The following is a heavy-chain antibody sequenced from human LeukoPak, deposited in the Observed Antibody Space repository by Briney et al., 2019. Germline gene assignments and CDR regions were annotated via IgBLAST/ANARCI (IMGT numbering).Heavy chain of an antibody. CDR2: IYTSGST. D-gene: IGHD6-19*01. J-gene: IGHJ4*02. V-gene: IGHV4-4*07. CDR3: ARDGSQEQWLAYFDY. Sequence: SETLSLTCIVSGGSISSYYWSWIRQPAGKGLEWIGRIYTSGSTNYNPSLKSRATMSVDTSKNQFSLKLSSVTAADPPVYYCARDGSQEQWLAYFDYWGQGTLVTVSS. CDR1: GGSISSYY.